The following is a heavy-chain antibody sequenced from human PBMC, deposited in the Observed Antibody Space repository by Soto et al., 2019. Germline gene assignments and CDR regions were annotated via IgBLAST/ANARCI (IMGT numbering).Heavy chain of an antibody. D-gene: IGHD1-7*01. J-gene: IGHJ5*02. Sequence: QVQLQESGPGLVKPSETLSLTCTVSGGSISSYYWSWIRQPPGRGLEWIGYIYYSGSTNYNPSLKSRVTISVDTSKNQFSLKLSSVTAADTAVYYCARAWYWNYDQSPYNWFDPWGQGTLVTVSS. V-gene: IGHV4-59*01. CDR1: GGSISSYY. CDR3: ARAWYWNYDQSPYNWFDP. CDR2: IYYSGST.